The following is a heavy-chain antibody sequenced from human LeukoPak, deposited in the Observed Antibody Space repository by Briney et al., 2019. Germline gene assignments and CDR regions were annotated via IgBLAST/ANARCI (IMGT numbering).Heavy chain of an antibody. D-gene: IGHD4-17*01. CDR1: GFTFDDYA. J-gene: IGHJ4*02. V-gene: IGHV3-9*01. CDR3: AKGPYMTTVTRFDY. CDR2: ISWNSGSI. Sequence: GGSLRLSCAASGFTFDDYAIHWVRQAPGKGLEWVSGISWNSGSIDYADSVKGRFTISRDNAKNSLYLQMNSLRAEDTALYYCAKGPYMTTVTRFDYWGQGTLVTVSS.